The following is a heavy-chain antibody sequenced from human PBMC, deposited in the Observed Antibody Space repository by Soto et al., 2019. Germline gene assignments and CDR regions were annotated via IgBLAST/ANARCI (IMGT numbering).Heavy chain of an antibody. CDR3: AGGYSSSSRGPEYYYDSSGYQL. CDR2: TRNKANSYTT. CDR1: GFTFSDHY. J-gene: IGHJ4*02. D-gene: IGHD3-22*01. Sequence: GGSLRLSCAASGFTFSDHYMDWVRQAPGKGLEWVGRTRNKANSYTTEYAASVKGRFTISRDDSKNSLYLQMNSLKTEDTAVYYCAGGYSSSSRGPEYYYDSSGYQLWGQGTLVTVSS. V-gene: IGHV3-72*01.